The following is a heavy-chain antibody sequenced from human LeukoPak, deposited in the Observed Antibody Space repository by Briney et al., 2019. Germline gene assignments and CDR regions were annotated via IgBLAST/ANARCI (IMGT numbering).Heavy chain of an antibody. V-gene: IGHV3-64D*06. Sequence: GGSLRLSCSASGFTFSRYAMHWVRQAPGKGLEYVSAISSNGGSTYYADSVKGRFTISRDNSKNTLYLQTSSLRAEDTAVYYCVKDGSGSYYTYYFDYWGQGTLVTVSS. J-gene: IGHJ4*02. D-gene: IGHD3-10*01. CDR3: VKDGSGSYYTYYFDY. CDR1: GFTFSRYA. CDR2: ISSNGGST.